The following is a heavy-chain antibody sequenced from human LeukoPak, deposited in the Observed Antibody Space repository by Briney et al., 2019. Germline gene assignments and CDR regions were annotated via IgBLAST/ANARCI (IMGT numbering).Heavy chain of an antibody. Sequence: SVKVSCKASGYTFTSYGISWVRQAPGQGLEWMGGIIPIFGTANYAQKFQGRVTITTDESTSTAYMELSSLRSEDTAVYYCARTYSSSWYDWFDPWGQGTLVTVSS. J-gene: IGHJ5*02. D-gene: IGHD6-13*01. CDR2: IIPIFGTA. CDR3: ARTYSSSWYDWFDP. CDR1: GYTFTSYG. V-gene: IGHV1-69*05.